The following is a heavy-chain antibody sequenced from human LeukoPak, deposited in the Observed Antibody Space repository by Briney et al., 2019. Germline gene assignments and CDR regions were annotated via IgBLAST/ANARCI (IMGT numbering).Heavy chain of an antibody. D-gene: IGHD3-10*01. CDR3: AKGYYYGSVNY. V-gene: IGHV3-30*04. CDR1: GFTFSSYA. Sequence: PGRSLRLSCAASGFTFSSYAMHWVRQAPGKGLEWVAVISYDGSNKYYADSVKGRFTISRDNSKNTLYLQMNSLRAEDTAVYYCAKGYYYGSVNYWGQGTLVTVSS. J-gene: IGHJ4*02. CDR2: ISYDGSNK.